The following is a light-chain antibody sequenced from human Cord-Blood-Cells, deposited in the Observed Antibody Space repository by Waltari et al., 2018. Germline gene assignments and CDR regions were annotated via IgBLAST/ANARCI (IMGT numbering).Light chain of an antibody. CDR2: QDS. Sequence: SYELTQPPSVSVSPGQTASTTCPGVNLGAKYACWYPQNPGQSPVLVIYQDSKRPSGIPERFSGSNSGNTATLTISGTQAMDEADYYCQAWDSSTYVFGTGTKVTVL. CDR1: NLGAKY. J-gene: IGLJ1*01. CDR3: QAWDSSTYV. V-gene: IGLV3-1*01.